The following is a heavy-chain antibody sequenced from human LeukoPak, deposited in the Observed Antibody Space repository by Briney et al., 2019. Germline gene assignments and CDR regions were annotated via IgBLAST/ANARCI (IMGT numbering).Heavy chain of an antibody. CDR3: ARDRVYDILTGELDY. Sequence: PGGSLRLSCAASGFTFSDYYMSWIRQAPGKGLEWVSYISSSGSTIYYADSVKGRFTISRDNAKNSLYLQMNSLRTEDTAVYYCARDRVYDILTGELDYWGQGTLVTVSS. CDR1: GFTFSDYY. V-gene: IGHV3-11*01. D-gene: IGHD3-9*01. J-gene: IGHJ4*02. CDR2: ISSSGSTI.